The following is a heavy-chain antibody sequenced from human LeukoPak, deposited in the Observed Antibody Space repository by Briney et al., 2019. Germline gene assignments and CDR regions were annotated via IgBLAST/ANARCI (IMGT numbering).Heavy chain of an antibody. CDR2: ISHDGNNK. CDR3: AKQQVARFYGMDV. J-gene: IGHJ6*02. D-gene: IGHD6-13*01. CDR1: GFTFSAYG. V-gene: IGHV3-30*18. Sequence: GGSLRLSCAASGFTFSAYGMNWVRQAPGKGLEWVTIISHDGNNKYYADSVKGRFTISRDNSKNTLYLQMNSLRPEDTAMYYCAKQQVARFYGMDVWGQGTTVTISS.